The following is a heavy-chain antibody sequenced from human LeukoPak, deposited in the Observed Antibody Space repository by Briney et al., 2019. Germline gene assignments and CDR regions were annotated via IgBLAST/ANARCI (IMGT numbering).Heavy chain of an antibody. V-gene: IGHV3-48*03. CDR1: GFTFSSYE. CDR3: ARSPYSSSWYIGY. D-gene: IGHD6-13*01. Sequence: GGSLGPSCAASGFTFSSYEMNWVRQAPGKGLEWVSYISSSGSTIYYADSVKGRFTISRDNAKNSLYLQMNSLRAEDTAVYYCARSPYSSSWYIGYWGQGTLVTVSS. J-gene: IGHJ4*02. CDR2: ISSSGSTI.